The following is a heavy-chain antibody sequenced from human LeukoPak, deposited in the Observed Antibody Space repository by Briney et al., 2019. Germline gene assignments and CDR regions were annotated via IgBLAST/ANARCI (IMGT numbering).Heavy chain of an antibody. J-gene: IGHJ5*02. CDR1: GFTFSSYS. CDR3: ARGSGYCSGGSCRGGKDWFDP. D-gene: IGHD2-15*01. Sequence: GGSLRVSCAASGFTFSSYSMNWVRQAPGKGLEWVSSISSSSSYIYYADSVKGRFTISRDNAKNSLYLQMNSLRAEDTAVYYCARGSGYCSGGSCRGGKDWFDPWGQGTLVTVSS. CDR2: ISSSSSYI. V-gene: IGHV3-21*01.